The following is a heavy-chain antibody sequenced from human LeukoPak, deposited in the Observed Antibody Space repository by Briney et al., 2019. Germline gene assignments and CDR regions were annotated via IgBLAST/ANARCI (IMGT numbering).Heavy chain of an antibody. J-gene: IGHJ4*02. CDR2: IHWNGGGT. CDR1: GFKFDDYG. CDR3: ARSSGATATGEDY. D-gene: IGHD2-21*02. Sequence: PGGSLRLSCAAAGFKFDDYGMSWVRQAPGKGLEWVSGIHWNGGGTGYADSVKGRFTISRDNSQDTLYLQMNTLRPEDTALYYCARSSGATATGEDYWGQGTLVTVSS. V-gene: IGHV3-20*04.